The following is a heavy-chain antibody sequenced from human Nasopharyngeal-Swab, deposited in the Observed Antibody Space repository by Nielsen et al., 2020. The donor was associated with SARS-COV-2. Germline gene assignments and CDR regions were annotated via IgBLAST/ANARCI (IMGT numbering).Heavy chain of an antibody. CDR2: IIPMFGTA. CDR1: GGTFSSYA. V-gene: IGHV1-69*06. Sequence: SVKVSCKASGGTFSSYAFSWVRRAPGQGLEWMGGIIPMFGTANHAQNFQDRVTITADKSRSTVYMELSSLRSEDTAVYYCARWAGSANTQFWSGPFDYWGQGTLVTVSS. J-gene: IGHJ4*02. D-gene: IGHD3-3*01. CDR3: ARWAGSANTQFWSGPFDY.